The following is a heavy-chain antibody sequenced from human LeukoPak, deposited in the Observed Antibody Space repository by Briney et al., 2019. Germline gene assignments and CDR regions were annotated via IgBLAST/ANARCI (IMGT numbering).Heavy chain of an antibody. CDR3: ARQQSLYGVKDY. D-gene: IGHD4-17*01. J-gene: IGHJ4*02. V-gene: IGHV4-39*01. CDR2: IYYSGST. Sequence: SETLSLTCTVSGGSISSYYWGWIRQPPGKGLQWIGNIYYSGSTYYNPSLKSRVTISVDTSKKQFSLKLSSVTAADTAVYYCARQQSLYGVKDYWGQGTLVTVSS. CDR1: GGSISSYY.